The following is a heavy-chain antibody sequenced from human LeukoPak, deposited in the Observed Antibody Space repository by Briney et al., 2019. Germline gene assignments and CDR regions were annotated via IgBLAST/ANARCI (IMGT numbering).Heavy chain of an antibody. CDR3: ARDSGDCSSTSCLLYGMDV. J-gene: IGHJ6*02. CDR2: INHSGST. Sequence: SETLSLTCAVYGGSFSGYYWSWIRQPPGKGLEWIGEINHSGSTSYNPSLKSRVTISVDTSKNQFSLKLSSVTAADTAVYYCARDSGDCSSTSCLLYGMDVWGQGTTVTVSS. D-gene: IGHD2-2*01. V-gene: IGHV4-34*01. CDR1: GGSFSGYY.